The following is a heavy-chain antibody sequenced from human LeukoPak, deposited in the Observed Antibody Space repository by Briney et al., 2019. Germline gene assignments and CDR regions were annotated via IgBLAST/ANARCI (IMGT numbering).Heavy chain of an antibody. Sequence: PSEALSLTCTVSGGSISSDNYYWGWIRQPPGKGLEWIGSIYYSGTTYYNPSLKSRVAISVDTSKNQFSLKLSSVTAADTALYYCAKHYMGSSYNHGLDCWGQGTLVTVSS. V-gene: IGHV4-39*01. CDR2: IYYSGTT. D-gene: IGHD3-10*01. CDR3: AKHYMGSSYNHGLDC. CDR1: GGSISSDNYY. J-gene: IGHJ4*02.